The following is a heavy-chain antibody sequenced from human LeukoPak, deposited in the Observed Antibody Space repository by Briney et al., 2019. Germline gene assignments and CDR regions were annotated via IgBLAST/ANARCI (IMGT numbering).Heavy chain of an antibody. D-gene: IGHD1-26*01. V-gene: IGHV3-33*01. J-gene: IGHJ5*02. CDR1: GFTFSSFG. CDR2: IWYDASNK. CDR3: VRGVGVSRFNYFDP. Sequence: PGGSLRLSCAAYGFTFSSFGMHWVRQAPGKGLEWVAVIWYDASNKYYADSVKGRFTISRDNSKNTLYLQMNSLRDDDTAVYYCVRGVGVSRFNYFDPWGQGTLVTVSS.